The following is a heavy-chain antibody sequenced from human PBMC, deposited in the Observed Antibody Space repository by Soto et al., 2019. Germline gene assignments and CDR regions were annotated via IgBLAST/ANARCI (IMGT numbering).Heavy chain of an antibody. CDR2: IFYSGNT. V-gene: IGHV4-31*03. D-gene: IGHD6-6*01. Sequence: SETLSLTCTVSGGSISSGDYYWSWIRQHPGKGLEWIGYIFYSGNTYYNPSLKSRVTISVDTSKNHFSLRLSSMTDADTAVYYCARVGISSSDAFDIWGQGTMVTVSS. CDR1: GGSISSGDYY. CDR3: ARVGISSSDAFDI. J-gene: IGHJ3*02.